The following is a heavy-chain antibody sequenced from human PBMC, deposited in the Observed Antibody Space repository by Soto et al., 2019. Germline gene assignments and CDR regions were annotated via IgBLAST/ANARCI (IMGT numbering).Heavy chain of an antibody. CDR3: ARTRDYDSSGPTGY. V-gene: IGHV1-69*13. CDR1: GGTFSSYA. D-gene: IGHD3-22*01. CDR2: IIPIFGTA. Sequence: SVKVSCKASGGTFSSYAISWVRQAPGQGLEWVGRIIPIFGTANYAQKFQGRVSITADESTSTAYMELSSLRSEDTDVYYCARTRDYDSSGPTGYWGQGTLVTVSA. J-gene: IGHJ4*02.